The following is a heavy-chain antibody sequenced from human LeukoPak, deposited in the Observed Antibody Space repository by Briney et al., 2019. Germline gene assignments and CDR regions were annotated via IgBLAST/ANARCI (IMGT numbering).Heavy chain of an antibody. CDR1: GYTFTGCY. D-gene: IGHD3-16*01. V-gene: IGHV1-2*02. CDR3: ARDTMGDLTNWFDP. J-gene: IGHJ5*02. Sequence: GASVTVSCTASGYTFTGCYMHWVRQAPGQGLEWMGWINPNSGGTNYAQKFQGRVTMTRDTSISTAYMELSRLRSDDTAVYYCARDTMGDLTNWFDPWGQGTLVTVSS. CDR2: INPNSGGT.